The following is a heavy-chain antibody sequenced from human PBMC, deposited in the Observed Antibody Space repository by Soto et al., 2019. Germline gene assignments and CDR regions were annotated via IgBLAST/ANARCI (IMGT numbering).Heavy chain of an antibody. D-gene: IGHD2-15*01. CDR1: GFSFDDYA. Sequence: EVQLVESGGGLVQAGRSLRLSCAASGFSFDDYAMHWVRLAPGKGPEWVSGISWNSGSIGYADSVKGRFTISRDNAKNYLYLQMNSLRVEDTALYYCAKDPEVDCEGGSCYSNWGQGTRVTVSS. V-gene: IGHV3-9*01. J-gene: IGHJ4*02. CDR2: ISWNSGSI. CDR3: AKDPEVDCEGGSCYSN.